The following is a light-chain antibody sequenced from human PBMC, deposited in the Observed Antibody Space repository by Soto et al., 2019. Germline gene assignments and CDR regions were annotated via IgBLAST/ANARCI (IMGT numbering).Light chain of an antibody. CDR1: SSDVGGYNY. CDR3: SSYAASNNFA. CDR2: EVS. J-gene: IGLJ1*01. V-gene: IGLV2-8*01. Sequence: QSALTQPPSASGSPGQSVTISCTGTSSDVGGYNYVSWYQQHPGKAPKLMIYEVSERPSGVPDRFSGSKSSNTASLTVSGLQAEDEADYYCSSYAASNNFALGIGTTV.